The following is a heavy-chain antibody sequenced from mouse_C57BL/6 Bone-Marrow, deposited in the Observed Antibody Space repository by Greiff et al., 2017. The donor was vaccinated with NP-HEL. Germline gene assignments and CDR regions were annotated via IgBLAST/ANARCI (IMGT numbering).Heavy chain of an antibody. J-gene: IGHJ4*01. Sequence: EVKLMESGGGLVQPGGSLKLSCAASGFTFSDYGMAWVRQAPRKGPEWVAFISNLAYSIYYADTVTGRFTISRENAKNTLYLEMSSLRSEDTAMYYCARLWHYYAMDYWGQGTSVTVSS. CDR3: ARLWHYYAMDY. V-gene: IGHV5-15*01. CDR1: GFTFSDYG. CDR2: ISNLAYSI.